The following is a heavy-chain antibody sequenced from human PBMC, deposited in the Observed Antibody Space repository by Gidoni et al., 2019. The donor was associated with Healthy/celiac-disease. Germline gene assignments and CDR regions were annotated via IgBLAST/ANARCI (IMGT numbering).Heavy chain of an antibody. J-gene: IGHJ6*02. CDR3: ARQSETSYDFWSGYPNYYYYGMDV. CDR1: GGSISSYY. D-gene: IGHD3-3*01. Sequence: QVQLQESGPGLVKPSETLSPVCTVSGGSISSYYWSWIRQPPGKGLEWIGYIYYSGSTNYNPSLKSRVTISVDTSKNQFSLKLSSVTAADTAVYYCARQSETSYDFWSGYPNYYYYGMDVWGQGTTVTVSS. V-gene: IGHV4-59*08. CDR2: IYYSGST.